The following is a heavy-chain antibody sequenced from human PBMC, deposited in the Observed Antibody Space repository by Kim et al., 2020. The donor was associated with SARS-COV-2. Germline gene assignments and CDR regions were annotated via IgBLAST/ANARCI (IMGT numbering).Heavy chain of an antibody. CDR2: IYYSGST. CDR3: ARRSSSWTFDY. Sequence: SETLSLTCTVSGGSISSYYWSWIRQPPGRGLEWIGYIYYSGSTNYNPSLKSRVTISVDTSKNQFSLKLSSVTAADTAVYYCARRSSSWTFDYWGQGTLVTVSS. J-gene: IGHJ4*02. D-gene: IGHD6-13*01. CDR1: GGSISSYY. V-gene: IGHV4-59*01.